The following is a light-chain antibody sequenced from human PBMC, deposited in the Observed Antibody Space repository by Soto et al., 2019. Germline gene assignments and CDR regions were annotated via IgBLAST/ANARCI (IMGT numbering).Light chain of an antibody. V-gene: IGLV1-40*01. CDR3: QSLDSSLRGVV. CDR2: GNS. J-gene: IGLJ2*01. CDR1: SSNIGADYD. Sequence: QSVLTQPPSVSGAPGQRVTISCAGSSSNIGADYDVHWYQQLSGTGPKLLIYGNSNRPSGVPDRFSGSKSGTSASLAITGLQAEDEDEYDCQSLDSSLRGVVFGGGTKLTVL.